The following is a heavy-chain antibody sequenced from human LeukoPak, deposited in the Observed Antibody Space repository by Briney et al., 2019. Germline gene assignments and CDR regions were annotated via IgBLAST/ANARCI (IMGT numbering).Heavy chain of an antibody. CDR1: GGSISSYY. V-gene: IGHV4-59*01. CDR2: IYYSGST. J-gene: IGHJ6*02. Sequence: SETLSLTCTVSGGSISSYYWSWIRQPPGKGLEWIGYIYYSGSTNYNPSLKSRVTISVDTSKNQFSLKLSSVTAADTAVYYCAREWDLRYCSGGSCYSGGMDVWGQGTTVTVSS. CDR3: AREWDLRYCSGGSCYSGGMDV. D-gene: IGHD2-15*01.